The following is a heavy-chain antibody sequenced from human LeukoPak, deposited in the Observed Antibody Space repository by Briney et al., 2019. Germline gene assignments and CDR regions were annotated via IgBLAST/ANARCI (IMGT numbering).Heavy chain of an antibody. CDR2: IYYSGST. Sequence: PSETLSLTCSVSGGSISSYYWSWIRQPPGKGLEWIGYIYYSGSTYYNPSLKSRVTISVDTSKNQFSLKLSSVTAADTAVYYCARVPARPPPLCSGGSCMARATFGMDVWGQGTTVTVSS. CDR1: GGSISSYY. CDR3: ARVPARPPPLCSGGSCMARATFGMDV. D-gene: IGHD2-15*01. J-gene: IGHJ6*02. V-gene: IGHV4-30-4*01.